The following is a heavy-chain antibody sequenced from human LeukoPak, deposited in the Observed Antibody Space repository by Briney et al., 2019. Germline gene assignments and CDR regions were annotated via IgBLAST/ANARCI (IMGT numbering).Heavy chain of an antibody. D-gene: IGHD3-9*01. J-gene: IGHJ4*02. CDR1: GFTFSSYA. Sequence: QPGGSLRLSCAASGFTFSSYAMSWVRQSPGKGLEWVSVISGGGGSTYYADSVKGRFTISRDNSKNTLYLQMNSLRADDTAVYYCAKFYDISTGYSDYWGQGTLDTVSS. CDR3: AKFYDISTGYSDY. V-gene: IGHV3-23*01. CDR2: ISGGGGST.